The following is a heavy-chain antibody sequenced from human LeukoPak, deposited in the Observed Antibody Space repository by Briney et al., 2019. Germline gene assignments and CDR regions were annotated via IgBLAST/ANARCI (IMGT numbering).Heavy chain of an antibody. D-gene: IGHD6-13*01. J-gene: IGHJ5*02. Sequence: GGSLRLSCSASGFTFSSHAMHWVRQAPGKGLEWVSGISGGGISTYHADSVKGRFTISRDNSKHTLYLQMNSLRAEDTAVYYCAKDMLSSSWYNWFDPWGQGTLVTVSS. CDR2: ISGGGIST. CDR1: GFTFSSHA. V-gene: IGHV3-23*01. CDR3: AKDMLSSSWYNWFDP.